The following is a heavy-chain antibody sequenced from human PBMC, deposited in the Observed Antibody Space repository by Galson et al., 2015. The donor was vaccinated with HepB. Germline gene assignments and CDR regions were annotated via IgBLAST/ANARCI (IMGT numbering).Heavy chain of an antibody. Sequence: SLRLSCAASGFTFSSYEMNWVRQAPGKGLEWVSYISSSGSTIYYADSVKGRFTISRDNAKNSLYLQINSLRAEDTAVYYCARGLMTTVVTWGQGTLVTVSS. D-gene: IGHD4-23*01. J-gene: IGHJ5*02. CDR1: GFTFSSYE. V-gene: IGHV3-48*03. CDR2: ISSSGSTI. CDR3: ARGLMTTVVT.